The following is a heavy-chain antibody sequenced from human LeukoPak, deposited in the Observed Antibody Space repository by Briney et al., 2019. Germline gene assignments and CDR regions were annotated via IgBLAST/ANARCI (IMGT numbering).Heavy chain of an antibody. D-gene: IGHD3-22*01. Sequence: GESLKISCKGSGYSFTSYWIGWVRQMPGKGLEWMGIIYPGDSDTRYSPSFQGQVTISADKFISTAYLQWSSLKASDTAMYYCATAGGDSSGLDAFDIWGQGTMVTVSS. CDR1: GYSFTSYW. CDR3: ATAGGDSSGLDAFDI. V-gene: IGHV5-51*01. J-gene: IGHJ3*02. CDR2: IYPGDSDT.